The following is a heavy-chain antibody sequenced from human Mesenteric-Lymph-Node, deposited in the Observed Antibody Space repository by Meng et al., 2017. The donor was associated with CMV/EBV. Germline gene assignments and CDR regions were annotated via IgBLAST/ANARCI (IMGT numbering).Heavy chain of an antibody. CDR3: ARDGKADY. Sequence: GESLKISCAVSGFTFSSSWMTWVRQTPGKGLEWVANINPDGSTRNYGDSVRGRFTISRENAKNSLYLQMNSLRAEDTAVYYCARDGKADYWGQGTLVTVSS. D-gene: IGHD4-23*01. CDR1: GFTFSSSW. V-gene: IGHV3-7*01. CDR2: INPDGSTR. J-gene: IGHJ4*02.